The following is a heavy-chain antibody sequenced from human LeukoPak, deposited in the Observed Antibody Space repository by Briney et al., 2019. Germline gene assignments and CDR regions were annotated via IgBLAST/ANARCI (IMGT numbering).Heavy chain of an antibody. CDR2: ISAYNGNT. J-gene: IGHJ1*01. D-gene: IGHD3-3*01. V-gene: IGHV1-18*04. CDR1: GYTFTRYA. CDR3: AATYYDFWSGTAGLQH. Sequence: ASVKVSCKASGYTFTRYAMHWVRQAPGQGLEWMGWISAYNGNTNYAQKLQGRVTMTTDTSTSTAYMELRSLRSDDTAVYYCAATYYDFWSGTAGLQHWGQGTLVTVSS.